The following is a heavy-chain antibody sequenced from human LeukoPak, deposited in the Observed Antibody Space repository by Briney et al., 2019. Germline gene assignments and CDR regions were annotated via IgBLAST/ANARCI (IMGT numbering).Heavy chain of an antibody. J-gene: IGHJ4*02. CDR3: ARGSITSIPYFDD. V-gene: IGHV3-21*05. D-gene: IGHD3-10*01. Sequence: GRSLRLSCAASGFTFSSYGMHWVRQAPGKGLEWVSYISSRSRYTNHADSVKGRFTISRDNAKNSLFLQMDSLRAEDTAVYYCARGSITSIPYFDDWGQGTLVTVSS. CDR1: GFTFSSYG. CDR2: ISSRSRYT.